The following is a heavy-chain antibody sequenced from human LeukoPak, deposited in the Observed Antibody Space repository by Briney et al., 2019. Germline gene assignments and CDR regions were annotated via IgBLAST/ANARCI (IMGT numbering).Heavy chain of an antibody. CDR1: GFTFSSYA. CDR2: ISYDGSNK. V-gene: IGHV3-30*04. J-gene: IGHJ2*01. Sequence: GGSHRLSCAASGFTFSSYAMHCVRQAPGKGLEWVAVISYDGSNKYYADSVKGRFTISRDNSKNTLYLQMNSLRAEDTAVYYCAGGYRYFDLWGRGTLVTVSS. D-gene: IGHD2-15*01. CDR3: AGGYRYFDL.